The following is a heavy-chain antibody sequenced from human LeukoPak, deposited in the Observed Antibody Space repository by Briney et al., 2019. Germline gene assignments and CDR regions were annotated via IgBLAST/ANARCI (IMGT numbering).Heavy chain of an antibody. Sequence: PGGSLRLSCAASGXTFSTYGMHWVRQAPGKGLESVAVISYDGDNKYFADSVKGRFTISRDNSKNTLYLQMNSLRAEDSAVYYCAKDRLLLARGVIDAFDIWGQGTMVTVSS. CDR2: ISYDGDNK. CDR3: AKDRLLLARGVIDAFDI. CDR1: GXTFSTYG. V-gene: IGHV3-30*18. J-gene: IGHJ3*02. D-gene: IGHD3-10*01.